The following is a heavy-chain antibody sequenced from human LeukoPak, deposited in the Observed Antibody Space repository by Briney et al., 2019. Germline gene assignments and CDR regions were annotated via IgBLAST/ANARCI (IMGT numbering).Heavy chain of an antibody. D-gene: IGHD3-22*01. CDR1: GVTLSTYA. CDR3: VKAGYYDSSGYYYYLDY. V-gene: IGHV3-23*01. CDR2: ISSSGSGDNT. J-gene: IGHJ4*02. Sequence: GGSLRLSCAASGVTLSTYAMSWARQAPGKGLEWVSGISSSGSGDNTYYADSVKGRFTISRDNSRNTLYLQMFSLSTEDTAVYYCVKAGYYDSSGYYYYLDYWGQGTLVSVSS.